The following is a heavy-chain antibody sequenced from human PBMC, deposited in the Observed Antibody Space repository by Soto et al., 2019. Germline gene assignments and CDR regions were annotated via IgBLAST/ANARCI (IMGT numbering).Heavy chain of an antibody. J-gene: IGHJ4*02. V-gene: IGHV3-11*04. Sequence: IVSWVSSGITFSDYYSSLLRQAPGKGPEWLSYISFNNNTIYYDDSVRGRFTISRDNAKNSVFLQMSSLRVEDTAVYYCARDFYHTIDSWGQGSPVSVSS. D-gene: IGHD3-16*02. CDR2: ISFNNNTI. CDR1: GITFSDYY. CDR3: ARDFYHTIDS.